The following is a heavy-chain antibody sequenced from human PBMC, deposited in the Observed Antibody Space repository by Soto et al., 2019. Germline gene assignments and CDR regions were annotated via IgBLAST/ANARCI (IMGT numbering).Heavy chain of an antibody. CDR3: ARMETFGSLNWFDP. CDR1: GYSFTNND. CDR2: MNPGSGET. Sequence: ASVKVSCKASGYSFTNNDVSWVRQATGQGLEWMGWMNPGSGETGYAQKFQGRVTMTRDISIATAYMELSSLRSDDTAIYYCARMETFGSLNWFDPWGQGTLVTGSS. J-gene: IGHJ5*02. V-gene: IGHV1-8*01. D-gene: IGHD3-16*01.